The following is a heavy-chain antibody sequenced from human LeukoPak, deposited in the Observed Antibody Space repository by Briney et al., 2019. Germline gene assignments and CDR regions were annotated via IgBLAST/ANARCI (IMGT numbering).Heavy chain of an antibody. D-gene: IGHD5-24*01. J-gene: IGHJ4*02. CDR2: IYYSGST. V-gene: IGHV4-39*01. Sequence: SEPLSLTCTVSGGSISSSSYYWGWIRQPPGKGLEWIGSIYYSGSTYYNPSLKSRVTISVDTSKNQFSLKLSSVTAADTAVYYCARQGDGYNYCYWGQGTLVTVSS. CDR3: ARQGDGYNYCY. CDR1: GGSISSSSYY.